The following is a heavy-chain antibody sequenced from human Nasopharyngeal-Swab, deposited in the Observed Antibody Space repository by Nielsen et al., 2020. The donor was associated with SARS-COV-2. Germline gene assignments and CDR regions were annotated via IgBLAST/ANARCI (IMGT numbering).Heavy chain of an antibody. D-gene: IGHD3-10*01. Sequence: GGSLRLSCAASGFTFDDYTMHWVRQAPGKGLEWVSGINWNSGRKGYADSVKGRFTISRDNSRNSLFLQMNSLKTEDTALYYCAKGVHYMSYFHTPPSDHWGQGTPVTVSS. CDR3: AKGVHYMSYFHTPPSDH. J-gene: IGHJ4*02. CDR1: GFTFDDYT. V-gene: IGHV3-9*01. CDR2: INWNSGRK.